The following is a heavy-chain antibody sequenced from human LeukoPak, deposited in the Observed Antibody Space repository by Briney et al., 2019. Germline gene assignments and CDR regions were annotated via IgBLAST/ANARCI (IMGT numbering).Heavy chain of an antibody. V-gene: IGHV3-23*01. CDR3: ANLVTTVGGY. CDR2: ISGSGGST. Sequence: GGSLRLSCAASGFTFSGYAMSWVRQAPGKGLEWVSTISGSGGSTYYVDSAKGRFTISRDNSKNTLYLQMNSLRAEDTAVYYCANLVTTVGGYWGHGTLVTVSS. D-gene: IGHD4-17*01. CDR1: GFTFSGYA. J-gene: IGHJ4*01.